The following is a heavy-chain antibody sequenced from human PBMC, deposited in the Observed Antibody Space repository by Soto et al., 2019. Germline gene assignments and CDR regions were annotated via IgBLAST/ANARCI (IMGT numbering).Heavy chain of an antibody. CDR1: GGSISSGGYY. J-gene: IGHJ3*02. CDR3: ARATEGGNDAFDI. V-gene: IGHV4-31*03. D-gene: IGHD3-16*01. Sequence: PSETLSLTCTVSGGSISSGGYYWSWIRQHPGKGLEWIGYIYYSGSTYYNPSLKSRVTISVDTSKNQFSLKLSSVTAADTAVYYCARATEGGNDAFDIWGQGTMVTVSS. CDR2: IYYSGST.